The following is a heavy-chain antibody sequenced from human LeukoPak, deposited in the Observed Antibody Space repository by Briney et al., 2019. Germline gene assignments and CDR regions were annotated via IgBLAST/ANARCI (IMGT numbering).Heavy chain of an antibody. CDR1: GFTFSSYD. J-gene: IGHJ6*02. CDR3: ARVRGGGDYTGMDV. Sequence: PGGSLRLSCAASGFTFSSYDMHWVRQATGKGLEWVSAIGTAGDTYYPGSVKGRFTISRENAKNSLYLQMNSLRAGDTVVYYWARVRGGGDYTGMDVWGQGTTVTVSS. V-gene: IGHV3-13*01. D-gene: IGHD4-11*01. CDR2: IGTAGDT.